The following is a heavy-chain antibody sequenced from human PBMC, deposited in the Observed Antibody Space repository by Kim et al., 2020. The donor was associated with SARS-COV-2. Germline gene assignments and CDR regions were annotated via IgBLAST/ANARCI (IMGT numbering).Heavy chain of an antibody. CDR1: GFTFSSYG. Sequence: GGSLRLSCAASGFTFSSYGMHWVRQAPGKGLEWVAVISYDGSNKYYADSVKGRFTISRDNSKNTLYLQMNSLRAEDTAVYYCAVAATYVLFDYWGQGTLVTVSS. V-gene: IGHV3-30*03. D-gene: IGHD2-15*01. CDR2: ISYDGSNK. CDR3: AVAATYVLFDY. J-gene: IGHJ4*02.